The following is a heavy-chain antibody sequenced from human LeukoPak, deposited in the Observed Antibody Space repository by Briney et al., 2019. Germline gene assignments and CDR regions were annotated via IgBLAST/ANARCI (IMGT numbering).Heavy chain of an antibody. Sequence: WAAVKVSCKASGYTFTNYGISWVRQAPGQGLEWMGWIRVYNDNTNYAQKPQCRVTMTTDTSTSTAYMELRSLRSDDTAVYYCARAQGDSNDWQPYYFDYWGQGTLVTVSS. CDR2: IRVYNDNT. CDR3: ARAQGDSNDWQPYYFDY. CDR1: GYTFTNYG. D-gene: IGHD6-19*01. J-gene: IGHJ4*02. V-gene: IGHV1-18*01.